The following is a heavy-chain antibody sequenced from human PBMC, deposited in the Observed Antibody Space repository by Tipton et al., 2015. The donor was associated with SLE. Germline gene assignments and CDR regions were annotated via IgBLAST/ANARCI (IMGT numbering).Heavy chain of an antibody. V-gene: IGHV3-48*03. Sequence: GSLRLSCAASGFTFSSYEMSWVRQAPGKGLEWVSYITSSSRTIYYADSVKGRFTISRDNAKNSLYLQMNSLRAEDTALYYCARRYCGSTSCLFDYWGQGTLVTVSS. CDR2: ITSSSRTI. D-gene: IGHD2-2*01. CDR3: ARRYCGSTSCLFDY. J-gene: IGHJ4*02. CDR1: GFTFSSYE.